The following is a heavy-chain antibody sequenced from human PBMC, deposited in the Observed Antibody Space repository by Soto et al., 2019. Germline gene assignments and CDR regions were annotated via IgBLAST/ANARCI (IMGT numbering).Heavy chain of an antibody. D-gene: IGHD3-10*01. Sequence: SETLSLTCTVSGCSISSYYWSWIRQPPGKGLEWIGYIYYSGSSNYNPSLKSRVTISVDTSKNQFSLKLSSVTTADTAVYYCARVWGGAFDIWGQGTMVTVSS. CDR3: ARVWGGAFDI. J-gene: IGHJ3*02. CDR1: GCSISSYY. V-gene: IGHV4-59*01. CDR2: IYYSGSS.